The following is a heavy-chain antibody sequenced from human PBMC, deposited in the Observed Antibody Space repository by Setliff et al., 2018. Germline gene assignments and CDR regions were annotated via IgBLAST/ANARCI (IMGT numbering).Heavy chain of an antibody. CDR2: ISPSGGST. D-gene: IGHD6-25*01. V-gene: IGHV1-46*01. CDR1: GYTFTSYG. CDR3: ARGGKATGYGGGGAFDI. J-gene: IGHJ3*02. Sequence: ASVKVSCKASGYTFTSYGISWVRQAPGQGLEWMGIISPSGGSTSYAQKFQDRVTMTRDTSTSTVYMELSSLRSEDTAVYYCARGGKATGYGGGGAFDIWGQGTMVTVS.